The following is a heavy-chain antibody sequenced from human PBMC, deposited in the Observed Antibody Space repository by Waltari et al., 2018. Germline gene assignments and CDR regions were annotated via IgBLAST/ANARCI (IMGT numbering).Heavy chain of an antibody. CDR2: INHSGSS. D-gene: IGHD6-13*01. J-gene: IGHJ6*02. CDR1: GGSFSGYY. V-gene: IGHV4-34*01. Sequence: QVQLQQWGAGLLKPSETLSLTCAVYGGSFSGYYWSWIRQPPGKGLEWIGEINHSGSSNYNPSLKSRLTISVDTSKNQFSLKLSAVAAADTAVDYCAGADSCRNYYYYGMDVWGQGTTVTVSS. CDR3: AGADSCRNYYYYGMDV.